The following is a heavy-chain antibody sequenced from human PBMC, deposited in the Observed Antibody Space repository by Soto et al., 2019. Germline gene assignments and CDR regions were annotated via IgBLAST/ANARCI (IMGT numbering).Heavy chain of an antibody. V-gene: IGHV3-33*01. CDR1: GFSFSESG. D-gene: IGHD6-19*01. CDR2: IWYDGSET. Sequence: QVQLVESGGGVVQPGESLRLSCAASGFSFSESGMEWVRQAPGKGLEWVAAIWYDGSETYYGDSVKGRFTISRDNSKNTLYLQMSGLRAEDTAVYYCVTFLAVAGTDHWGQGTLVTVSS. CDR3: VTFLAVAGTDH. J-gene: IGHJ1*01.